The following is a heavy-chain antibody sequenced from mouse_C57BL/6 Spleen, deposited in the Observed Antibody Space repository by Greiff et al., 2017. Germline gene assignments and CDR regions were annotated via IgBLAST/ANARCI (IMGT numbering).Heavy chain of an antibody. CDR1: GYTFTSYT. J-gene: IGHJ4*01. V-gene: IGHV1-4*01. CDR3: ARSTGTGPYAMDY. CDR2: INPSSGYT. Sequence: QVHVKQSGAELARPGASVKMSCKASGYTFTSYTMHWVKQRPGQGLEWIGYINPSSGYTKYNQKFKDKATLTADKSSSTAYMQLSSLTSEDSAVYYCARSTGTGPYAMDYWGQGTSVTVSS. D-gene: IGHD4-1*01.